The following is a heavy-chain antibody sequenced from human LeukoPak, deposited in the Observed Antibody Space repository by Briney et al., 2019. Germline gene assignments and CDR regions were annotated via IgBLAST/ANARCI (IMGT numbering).Heavy chain of an antibody. CDR3: AKTRYCTNGVCYFAFDI. V-gene: IGHV3-23*01. Sequence: GGSLRLSCAASGFTFSSYAMSWVRQAPGKGLEWVSAISGSGGSTYYADSVKGRFTISRDNSKNTLYLQMNSLRAEDTAVYYCAKTRYCTNGVCYFAFDIWGQGTMVTVSS. J-gene: IGHJ3*02. CDR1: GFTFSSYA. CDR2: ISGSGGST. D-gene: IGHD2-8*01.